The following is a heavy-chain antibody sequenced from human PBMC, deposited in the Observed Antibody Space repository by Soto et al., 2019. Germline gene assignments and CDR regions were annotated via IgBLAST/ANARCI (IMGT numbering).Heavy chain of an antibody. CDR3: SRAAYIVVAPDAIYNFDN. Sequence: ASVKVSCKGSGYTFTSYGFSWVRQAPGQGLEWMGWISAYNGQRNYAQKFQDRVTMTIETSTRTAYMELRSLRSDDTAVYYFSRAAYIVVAPDAIYNFDNWVQGTQVTVSS. CDR2: ISAYNGQR. CDR1: GYTFTSYG. D-gene: IGHD2-15*01. J-gene: IGHJ4*02. V-gene: IGHV1-18*01.